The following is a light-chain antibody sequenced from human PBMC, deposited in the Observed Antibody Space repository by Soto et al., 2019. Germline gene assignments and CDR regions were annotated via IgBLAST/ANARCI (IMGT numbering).Light chain of an antibody. CDR3: QHYGTTPWT. CDR2: GAS. CDR1: QSVCNRC. Sequence: ETVLTQSPGTLSLSPGERVTLSCRASQSVCNRCLAWYQQKPGQSPRLLIYGASTRATGIPDRFSGRGSGTDFTLAISRLEPEDVAVYYCQHYGTTPWTFGQGTKVGIK. J-gene: IGKJ1*01. V-gene: IGKV3-20*01.